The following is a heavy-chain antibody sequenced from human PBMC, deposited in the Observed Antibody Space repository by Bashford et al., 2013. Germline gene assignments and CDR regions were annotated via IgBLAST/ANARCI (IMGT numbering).Heavy chain of an antibody. D-gene: IGHD3-9*01. CDR2: INLTLTSGAT. J-gene: IGHJ4*02. CDR1: GYTFSDYY. Sequence: ASVKVSCKASGYTFSDYYLHWVRQAPGQGLEWMGWINLTLTSGATKYAEMFQGRVTMTRDTSISTAYMELSSLRSDDTAVFYCARSAVRFDWLSPFDYWGQGTLVTVSS. V-gene: IGHV1-2*02. CDR3: ARSAVRFDWLSPFDY.